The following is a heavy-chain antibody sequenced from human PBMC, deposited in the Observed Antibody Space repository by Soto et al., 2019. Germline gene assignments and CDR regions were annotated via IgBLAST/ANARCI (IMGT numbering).Heavy chain of an antibody. Sequence: XSVKVSCKASGYPFTSYAMHWVRQAPGQRLEWMGWINAGNGNTKYSQKFQGRVTITRDTSASTAYMELSSLRSEDTAVYYCAREGPGGSSWKGPYYYGMDVWGQGTTVTVSS. CDR1: GYPFTSYA. CDR3: AREGPGGSSWKGPYYYGMDV. J-gene: IGHJ6*02. D-gene: IGHD6-13*01. CDR2: INAGNGNT. V-gene: IGHV1-3*01.